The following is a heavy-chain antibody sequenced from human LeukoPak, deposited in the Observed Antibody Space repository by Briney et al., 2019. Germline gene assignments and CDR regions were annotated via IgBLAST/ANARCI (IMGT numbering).Heavy chain of an antibody. D-gene: IGHD6-13*01. V-gene: IGHV3-21*01. Sequence: GGPLTLSCPASGFTFSSYSMNWVRQAPGKGLEWVSSISSSISYIYYADSVKGRFTIPRDNAKNSLYLQMNSLRAEDTAVYYCARDQAWGAAAGFDYWGQGTLVTVSS. CDR1: GFTFSSYS. J-gene: IGHJ4*02. CDR2: ISSSISYI. CDR3: ARDQAWGAAAGFDY.